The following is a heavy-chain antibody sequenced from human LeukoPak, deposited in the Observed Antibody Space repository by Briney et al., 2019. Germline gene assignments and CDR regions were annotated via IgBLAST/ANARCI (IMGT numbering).Heavy chain of an antibody. V-gene: IGHV4-30-4*07. CDR2: IYYSGST. Sequence: PSETLSLTCAVSGGSISSGGYSWGWIRQPPGKGLEWIGYIYYSGSTNYNPSLKSRVTISVDTSQNQFSLRLSSVTAADTAVYYCARRRYVTTRGGAAAGFLDYWGQGTLVTVST. J-gene: IGHJ4*02. CDR1: GGSISSGGYS. CDR3: ARRRYVTTRGGAAAGFLDY. D-gene: IGHD6-13*01.